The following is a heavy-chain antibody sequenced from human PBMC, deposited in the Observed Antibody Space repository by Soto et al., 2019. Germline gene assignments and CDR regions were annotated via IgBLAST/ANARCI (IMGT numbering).Heavy chain of an antibody. D-gene: IGHD3-3*01. CDR2: ISYDGSNK. CDR3: AKAIYDFWSGYYYWYFDL. J-gene: IGHJ2*01. Sequence: QVQLVESGGGVVQPGRSLRLSCAASGFTFSSYGMHWVRQAPGKGLEWVAVISYDGSNKYYADSVKGRFTISRDNSKNTLYLQMNSLRAEDTAVYYCAKAIYDFWSGYYYWYFDLWGRGTLVTVSS. CDR1: GFTFSSYG. V-gene: IGHV3-30*18.